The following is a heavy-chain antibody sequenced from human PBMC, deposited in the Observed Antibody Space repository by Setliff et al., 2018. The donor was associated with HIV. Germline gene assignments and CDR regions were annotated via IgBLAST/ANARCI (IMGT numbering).Heavy chain of an antibody. V-gene: IGHV4-61*09. CDR1: GASVNSGHYY. J-gene: IGHJ4*02. CDR3: ARGLDQEKSAY. D-gene: IGHD6-19*01. CDR2: IHPSGVA. Sequence: SLTCNVSGASVNSGHYYWSWIRQPAGKGLEWVGHIHPSGVADANPSLRRRVTIAVDAAKNQFSLTLTSVSATDTAVYYCARGLDQEKSAYWGLGTLVTAPQ.